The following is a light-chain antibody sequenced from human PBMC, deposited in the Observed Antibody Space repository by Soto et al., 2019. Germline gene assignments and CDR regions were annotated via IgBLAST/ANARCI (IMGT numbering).Light chain of an antibody. J-gene: IGKJ4*01. V-gene: IGKV3-11*01. CDR1: PTVNNF. CDR2: DAV. CDR3: QQRSGRLT. Sequence: ETVLTQSPAILSLSPGERATLSCRASPTVNNFLAWYQQKPGQVPRLLIYDAVTRAAGIPDRFSGSVSGTDFTLTISSLEPEDFAVYYCQQRSGRLTFGGGTKV.